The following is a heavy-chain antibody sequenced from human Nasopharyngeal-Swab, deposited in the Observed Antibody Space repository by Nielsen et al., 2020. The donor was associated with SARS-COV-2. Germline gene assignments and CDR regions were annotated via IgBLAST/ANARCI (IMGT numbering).Heavy chain of an antibody. V-gene: IGHV3-30-3*01. CDR3: ARSARSWYRAYYYYMDV. CDR1: GFTFSNAW. J-gene: IGHJ6*03. D-gene: IGHD6-13*01. CDR2: ISYDGSNK. Sequence: GGSLRLSCAASGFTFSNAWMSWVRQAPGKGLEWVAVISYDGSNKYYADSVKGRFTISRDNSKNTLYLQMNSLRAEDTAVYYCARSARSWYRAYYYYMDVWGKGTTVTVSS.